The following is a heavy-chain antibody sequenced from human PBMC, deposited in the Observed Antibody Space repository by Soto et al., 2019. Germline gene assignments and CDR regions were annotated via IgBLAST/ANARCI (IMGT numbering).Heavy chain of an antibody. V-gene: IGHV1-46*01. CDR2: INPNGGST. J-gene: IGHJ3*02. CDR1: GYTFINYY. CDR3: AREKWLLRRNKSLDI. D-gene: IGHD6-19*01. Sequence: ASVKVSCKASGYTFINYYMHWVRQAPGQGLEWMGIINPNGGSTTYAQKFQGRVTLTWDTSTNTVNMELSSLRSEDTAVYYCAREKWLLRRNKSLDISDQATMVTVSS.